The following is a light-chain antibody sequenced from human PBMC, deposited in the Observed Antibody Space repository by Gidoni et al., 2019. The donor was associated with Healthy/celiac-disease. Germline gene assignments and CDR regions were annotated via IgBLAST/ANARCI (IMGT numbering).Light chain of an antibody. CDR3: QQYGSSPTWT. V-gene: IGKV3-20*01. CDR2: GAS. Sequence: IVFTQSPGTLSLSPGDRATLSCRASQSVSSSYLAWYQQKPGQAPRLLIYGASSRATGIPDRFSGSGSGTDFTLTISRLEPEDFAVYYCQQYGSSPTWTFGQGTKVEIK. J-gene: IGKJ1*01. CDR1: QSVSSSY.